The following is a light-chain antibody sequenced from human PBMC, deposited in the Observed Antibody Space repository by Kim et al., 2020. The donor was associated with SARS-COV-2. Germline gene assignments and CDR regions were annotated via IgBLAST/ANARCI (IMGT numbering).Light chain of an antibody. J-gene: IGLJ3*02. CDR3: QSYDYSLSAWV. CDR1: SSNIGAGYD. CDR2: GNN. Sequence: QTVTISCTGSSSNIGAGYDVHWYQQLPGTAPKLLVPGNNNRPSAVPDRFSGSKSGTSASLAITGLQAEDEADYYCQSYDYSLSAWVFGGGTQLTVL. V-gene: IGLV1-40*01.